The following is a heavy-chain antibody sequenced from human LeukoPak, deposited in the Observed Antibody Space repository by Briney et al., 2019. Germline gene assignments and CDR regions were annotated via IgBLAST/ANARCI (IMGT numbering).Heavy chain of an antibody. D-gene: IGHD4-11*01. J-gene: IGHJ5*02. CDR1: GYTFTNYY. Sequence: ASVKVSCKASGYTFTNYYMHWVRQAPGQGLEWMGIINPSGGSTSYAQKFQGRVTMTRDTSTSTVYMELSSLRSEDTAVYYCARDSTTGWFDPWGQGTLVTVSS. CDR2: INPSGGST. V-gene: IGHV1-46*01. CDR3: ARDSTTGWFDP.